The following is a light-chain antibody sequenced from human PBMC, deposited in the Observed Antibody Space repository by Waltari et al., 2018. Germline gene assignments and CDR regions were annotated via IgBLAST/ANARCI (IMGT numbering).Light chain of an antibody. Sequence: QSVLTQPPSTSGTPGQRVTISCSGSSSNVGTNYVSWYQQLPGTAPTLLIYNNNRRPSGVPDRFSGSKSGTSASLAISGLQSEDEADYYCAAWDDSLNAWMFGGGTKLTVL. CDR1: SSNVGTNY. CDR3: AAWDDSLNAWM. V-gene: IGLV1-44*01. CDR2: NNN. J-gene: IGLJ3*02.